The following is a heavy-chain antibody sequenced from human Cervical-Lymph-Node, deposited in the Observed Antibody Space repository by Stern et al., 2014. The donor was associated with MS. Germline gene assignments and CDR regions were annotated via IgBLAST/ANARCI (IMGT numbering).Heavy chain of an antibody. V-gene: IGHV4-59*01. CDR1: GASITSYY. Sequence: XQLVESGPGLLRPSETLSLTCTVSGASITSYYWSWIRQPPGKGLEWIGYIYYRGNTNYNASLKGRVAISIGTSKTQFSLRLSSVTAADTAVYYCARATDLWGQGTLVTVSS. CDR3: ARATDL. J-gene: IGHJ5*02. CDR2: IYYRGNT.